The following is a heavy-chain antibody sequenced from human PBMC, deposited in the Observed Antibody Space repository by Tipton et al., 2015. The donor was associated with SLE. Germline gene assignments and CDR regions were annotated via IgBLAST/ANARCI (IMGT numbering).Heavy chain of an antibody. D-gene: IGHD3-16*01. CDR3: AGVRKKGWGWFDP. CDR2: INHRGST. J-gene: IGHJ5*02. V-gene: IGHV4-34*01. CDR1: GGSLNAHY. Sequence: GLVKPSETLSLTCAVYGGSLNAHYWSWIRQSPGKGLEWIGQINHRGSTNYNPSLKSRVTISIDTSKNQFSLKLSSVTAADTAVYYCAGVRKKGWGWFDPWGQGTLVTVPS.